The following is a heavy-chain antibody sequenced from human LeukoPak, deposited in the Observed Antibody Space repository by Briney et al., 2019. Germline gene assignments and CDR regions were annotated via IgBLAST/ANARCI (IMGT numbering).Heavy chain of an antibody. J-gene: IGHJ4*02. CDR3: ARDGVGASHDY. V-gene: IGHV3-74*01. D-gene: IGHD1-26*01. CDR1: GFTFSTYW. Sequence: PGGSLRLSCAASGFTFSTYWMHWVRQTPGKGLVWVSRISRDGTTTTYADSVKGRFTISRDNAKNTLYLEMNSLRAEDTAVYFCARDGVGASHDYWGQGILVTVSS. CDR2: ISRDGTTT.